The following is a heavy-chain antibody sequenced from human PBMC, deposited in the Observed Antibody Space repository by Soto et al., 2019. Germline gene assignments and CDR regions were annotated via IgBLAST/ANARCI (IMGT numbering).Heavy chain of an antibody. CDR1: GFTFSSYA. J-gene: IGHJ4*02. D-gene: IGHD6-6*01. Sequence: QVQLVECGGGVVQPGRSLRLSCAASGFTFSSYAMHWVRQAPGKGLEWVAVISYVGSNKYYADSVKGRFTISRDNSKNTLYLQMNSLRAEDTAVYYCARGHSSSSYWGQGTLVTVSS. V-gene: IGHV3-30-3*01. CDR2: ISYVGSNK. CDR3: ARGHSSSSY.